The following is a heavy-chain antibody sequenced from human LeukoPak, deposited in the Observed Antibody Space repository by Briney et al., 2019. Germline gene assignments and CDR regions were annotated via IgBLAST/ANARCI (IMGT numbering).Heavy chain of an antibody. V-gene: IGHV4-38-2*02. D-gene: IGHD3-3*01. J-gene: IGHJ6*03. Sequence: SETLSLTCTVSGYSISSGYYWGWIRQPPGKGLEWIGSIDHSGSTYYNPSLKSRVTISVDTSKNQFSLKLSSVTAADTAVYYCARDVILRFLEWSDYYYYMDVWGKGTTVTVSS. CDR2: IDHSGST. CDR3: ARDVILRFLEWSDYYYYMDV. CDR1: GYSISSGYY.